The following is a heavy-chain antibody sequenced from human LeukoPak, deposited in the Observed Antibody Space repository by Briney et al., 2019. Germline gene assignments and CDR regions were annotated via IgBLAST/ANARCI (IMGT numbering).Heavy chain of an antibody. V-gene: IGHV3-30*02. CDR3: AKGLSGSYFDY. Sequence: PGGSLRLSCAASGFTFSNYGMHWVRQAPGKGLEWVAFIHYDISNKYYADSVKGRFTISRDNSKNTLYLQMNSLRTEDTAVYYCAKGLSGSYFDYWGQGTLVTVSS. CDR1: GFTFSNYG. J-gene: IGHJ4*02. CDR2: IHYDISNK. D-gene: IGHD3-10*01.